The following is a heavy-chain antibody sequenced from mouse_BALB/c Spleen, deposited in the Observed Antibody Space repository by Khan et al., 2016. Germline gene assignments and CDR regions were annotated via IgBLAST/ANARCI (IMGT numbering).Heavy chain of an antibody. CDR2: INTNTGET. CDR1: GYTFTNFG. J-gene: IGHJ2*01. D-gene: IGHD1-1*01. CDR3: STGITPVLTTRMHY. V-gene: IGHV9-3-1*01. Sequence: QIQLVQSGPELKKPGETVKISCKASGYTFTNFGINWVRQAPGQGLEWMDWINTNTGETTYADDFKGRFAFSLETSASTAYLQINNLKNEDTATYVCSTGITPVLTTRMHYWGQGTTLTVSS.